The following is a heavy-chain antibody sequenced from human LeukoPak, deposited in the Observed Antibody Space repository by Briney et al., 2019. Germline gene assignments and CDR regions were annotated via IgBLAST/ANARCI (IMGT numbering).Heavy chain of an antibody. Sequence: PSGTLSLTCAVFGGSITNENWWSWVRQPPGKGLEWIGEIHHRGSATYNPSLKSRVTISVDKSKNQFPLKLSSVTAADTAVYYCASPTLTGYSPEDYWGQGTLVTVSS. D-gene: IGHD3-9*01. CDR1: GGSITNENW. V-gene: IGHV4-4*02. CDR2: IHHRGSA. CDR3: ASPTLTGYSPEDY. J-gene: IGHJ4*02.